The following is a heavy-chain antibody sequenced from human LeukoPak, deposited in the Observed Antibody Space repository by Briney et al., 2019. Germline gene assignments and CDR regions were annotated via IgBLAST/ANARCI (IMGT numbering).Heavy chain of an antibody. J-gene: IGHJ3*02. Sequence: SETLSLTCTVYGGSFSGYYWSWIRQPPGKGLEWIGEINHSGSTNYNPSLKSRVTISVDTSKNQFSLKLSSVTAADTAVYYCARLALSGPHRYYYDSSGYYPGAFDIWGQGTMVTVSS. CDR2: INHSGST. V-gene: IGHV4-34*01. CDR1: GGSFSGYY. D-gene: IGHD3-22*01. CDR3: ARLALSGPHRYYYDSSGYYPGAFDI.